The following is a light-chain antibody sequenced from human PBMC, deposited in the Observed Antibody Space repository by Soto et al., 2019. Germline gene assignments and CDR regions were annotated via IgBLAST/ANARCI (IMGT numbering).Light chain of an antibody. V-gene: IGKV1-39*01. CDR1: QSISSH. CDR2: VAS. Sequence: IQMTQYPSSLSASVGDRVTITCRASQSISSHLNWYQQKPGTAPKLLIYVASSLQSGVPSRFTGSGSGTDFTLTISSLQPEDFTIYYCQQSDSTPYTFGQGTKLEIK. J-gene: IGKJ2*01. CDR3: QQSDSTPYT.